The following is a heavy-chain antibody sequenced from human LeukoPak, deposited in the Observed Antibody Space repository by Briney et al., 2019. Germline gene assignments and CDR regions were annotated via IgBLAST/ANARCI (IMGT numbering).Heavy chain of an antibody. CDR2: INTDGSTT. D-gene: IGHD1-26*01. V-gene: IGHV3-74*01. CDR1: GFTFSSYW. CDR3: ARDEWGE. Sequence: SGGSLRLSCAASGFTFSSYWMHWVRQAPGGGLVWVSRINTDGSTTTYADSVMGRFTIPSDNAKNTLYLQMNSLRAEDTAVYYCARDEWGEWGQGTLVTVSS. J-gene: IGHJ4*02.